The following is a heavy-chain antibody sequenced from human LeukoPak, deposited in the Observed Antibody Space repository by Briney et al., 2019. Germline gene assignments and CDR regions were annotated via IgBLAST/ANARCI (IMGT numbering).Heavy chain of an antibody. CDR1: GGSISSYY. J-gene: IGHJ4*02. D-gene: IGHD4-17*01. V-gene: IGHV4-59*01. CDR3: ARLQATVSIHAYFDF. CDR2: IYYSGST. Sequence: SETLSLTCTVSGGSISSYYWSWIRQPPGKGLEWIAYIYYSGSTNYNPSLESRVAISVDTSKNQFSLKLDSVTAADTAVYYCARLQATVSIHAYFDFWGQGTLVTVSS.